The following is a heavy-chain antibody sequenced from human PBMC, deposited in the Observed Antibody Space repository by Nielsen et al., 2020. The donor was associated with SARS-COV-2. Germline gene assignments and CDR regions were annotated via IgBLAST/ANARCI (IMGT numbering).Heavy chain of an antibody. CDR2: INHSGST. J-gene: IGHJ5*02. CDR1: GGSFSGYY. V-gene: IGHV4-34*01. CDR3: VRAAVVVVGLFDP. Sequence: SETLSLTCAVYGGSFSGYYWSWIRQPPGKGLEWIGEINHSGSTNYNPSLKSRVTISVDTSKNQFSLKLSSVTAADTAVYYCVRAAVVVVGLFDPWGQGTLVTVSS. D-gene: IGHD2-15*01.